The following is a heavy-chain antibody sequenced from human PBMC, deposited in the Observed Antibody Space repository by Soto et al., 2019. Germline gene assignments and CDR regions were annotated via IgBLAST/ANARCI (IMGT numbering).Heavy chain of an antibody. CDR3: ARDGYCSGGNRLDGIDX. CDR2: ISSDGGTK. V-gene: IGHV3-30-3*01. D-gene: IGHD2-15*01. J-gene: IGHJ6*02. Sequence: SLILSFAASGFIFRSYSMHWVRQAPGKGLEWVALISSDGGTKYYADSVKGRFTISRDNSRNTISLQMNSLRGEDTAVYYCARDGYCSGGNRLDGIDXWGQGTRVTVS. CDR1: GFIFRSYS.